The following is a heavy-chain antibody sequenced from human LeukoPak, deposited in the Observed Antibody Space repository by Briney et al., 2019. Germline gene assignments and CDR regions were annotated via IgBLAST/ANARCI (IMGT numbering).Heavy chain of an antibody. Sequence: PSETLSLTCTVSSDSISSYYWSWIRQPPGKGLEWIGNIYHTGSTNYKSPLKSRAAISLDTSKNQFSLKLNSVTAADTAVYYCARGYCSTTSCPYIWFDPWGQGTLVTVSS. CDR3: ARGYCSTTSCPYIWFDP. J-gene: IGHJ5*02. D-gene: IGHD2-2*01. CDR2: IYHTGST. CDR1: SDSISSYY. V-gene: IGHV4-59*08.